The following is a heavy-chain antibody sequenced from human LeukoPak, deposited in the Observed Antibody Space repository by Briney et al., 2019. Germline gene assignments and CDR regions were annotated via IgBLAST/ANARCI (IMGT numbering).Heavy chain of an antibody. D-gene: IGHD3-9*01. CDR2: IYTSGST. Sequence: SETLSLTYTVSGGSISSYYWSWIRQPAGKGLEWIGRIYTSGSTNYNPSLKSRVTMSVDTSKNQFSLKLSSVTAADTAVYYCARTDWLLGPSLFDYWGQGTLVTVSS. CDR3: ARTDWLLGPSLFDY. V-gene: IGHV4-4*07. J-gene: IGHJ4*02. CDR1: GGSISSYY.